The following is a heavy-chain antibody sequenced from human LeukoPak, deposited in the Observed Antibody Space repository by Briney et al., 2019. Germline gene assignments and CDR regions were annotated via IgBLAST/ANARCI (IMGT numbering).Heavy chain of an antibody. J-gene: IGHJ4*02. V-gene: IGHV3-23*01. CDR2: VTGSSRNI. CDR3: AKDRSSTTSCSTY. CDR1: GFNFSNYA. D-gene: IGHD2-2*01. Sequence: GGSLRLSCAASGFNFSNYAMTWVRQAPGKGLEWVSAVTGSSRNIYYADSVKGRFTISRDNSKNMLYLEMNSLRVEDTAIYYCAKDRSSTTSCSTYWGRGTLVTVSS.